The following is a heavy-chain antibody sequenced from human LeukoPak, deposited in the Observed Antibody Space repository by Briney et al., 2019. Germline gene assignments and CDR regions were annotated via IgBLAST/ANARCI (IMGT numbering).Heavy chain of an antibody. CDR3: AREGIAAAGFDY. CDR2: IYSGGST. V-gene: IGHV3-66*01. D-gene: IGHD6-13*01. J-gene: IGHJ4*02. CDR1: GFTVSSNY. Sequence: GGSLRLSCAASGFTVSSNYMSWVRQAPGKGLEWVSVIYSGGSTYYADSVKGRFTISRDNSKNTLYLQMNSLRAEDTAVYYCAREGIAAAGFDYWGQGTLVTVTS.